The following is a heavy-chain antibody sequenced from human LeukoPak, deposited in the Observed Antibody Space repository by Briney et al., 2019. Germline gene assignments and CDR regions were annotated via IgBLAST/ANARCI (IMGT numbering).Heavy chain of an antibody. V-gene: IGHV3-21*01. J-gene: IGHJ4*02. D-gene: IGHD6-13*01. Sequence: GGSLRLSCAASGFTFSSYSINWVRQAPGKGLEWVSSISSSSSYIYYADSVKGRFTISRDNAKNSLYLQMNSLRAEDTAVYYCAREPGIAAAGMRGFDYWGQGTLVTVSS. CDR3: AREPGIAAAGMRGFDY. CDR1: GFTFSSYS. CDR2: ISSSSSYI.